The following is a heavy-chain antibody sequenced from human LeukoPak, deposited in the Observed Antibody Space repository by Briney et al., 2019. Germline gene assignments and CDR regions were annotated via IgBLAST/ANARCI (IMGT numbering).Heavy chain of an antibody. CDR3: TTDTRRVVVPK. V-gene: IGHV3-15*01. CDR2: IKRKTDGGTT. J-gene: IGHJ4*02. CDR1: GFSFNDAW. Sequence: PGWSLRLSCAASGFSFNDAWMSWVRQAPGKGLAWVGRIKRKTDGGTTDYAAPVKGRFTISRDDSKTSLYLQMNNLKTEDTAVYYCTTDTRRVVVPKWGQGTLVTVSS. D-gene: IGHD2-15*01.